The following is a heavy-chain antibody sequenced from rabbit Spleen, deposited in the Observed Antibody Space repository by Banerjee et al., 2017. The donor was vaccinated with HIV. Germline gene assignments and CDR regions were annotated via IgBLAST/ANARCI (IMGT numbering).Heavy chain of an antibody. CDR1: GVSFNDKDV. Sequence: QERLVESGGGLVQPEGSLTLTCKASGVSFNDKDVMCWVRQAPGKGLEWIACTNTRSGDSVHATWAKGRVTVSKASWTTVTLQMTSLTAADTANYFCARDLADVIGWNLNLWGPGTLVTVS. V-gene: IGHV1S45*01. CDR2: TNTRSGDS. J-gene: IGHJ4*01. CDR3: ARDLADVIGWNLNL. D-gene: IGHD2-1*01.